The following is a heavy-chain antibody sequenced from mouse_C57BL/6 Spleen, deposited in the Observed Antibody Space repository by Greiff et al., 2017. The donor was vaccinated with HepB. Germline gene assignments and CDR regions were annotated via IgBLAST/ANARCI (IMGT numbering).Heavy chain of an antibody. CDR3: AKNLGRGDAMDY. Sequence: QVQLKQSGPGLVQPSQSLSITCAVSGFSLTSYGVHWVRQPPGKGLEWLGVRWSGGSTDYNAAFISRLSISKDNSKSPVFFKMNSLQADDTAIYYCAKNLGRGDAMDYWGQGTSATVSS. CDR2: RWSGGST. CDR1: GFSLTSYG. J-gene: IGHJ4*01. D-gene: IGHD4-1*01. V-gene: IGHV2-4*01.